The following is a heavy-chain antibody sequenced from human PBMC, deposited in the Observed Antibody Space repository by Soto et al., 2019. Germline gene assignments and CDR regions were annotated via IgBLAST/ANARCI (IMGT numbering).Heavy chain of an antibody. V-gene: IGHV4-59*08. Sequence: QVQLQESGPGLVKPSETLSLTCTVSGASINTYYWSWIRQPPGKGLEWIGYFYYSGSTNYNPSLKSRTTISVDTSKNQVSLKLTSVTAADTAVYYCARTSVGSGYYYGYFDSWGQGTLVTISS. CDR1: GASINTYY. CDR2: FYYSGST. CDR3: ARTSVGSGYYYGYFDS. D-gene: IGHD3-22*01. J-gene: IGHJ4*02.